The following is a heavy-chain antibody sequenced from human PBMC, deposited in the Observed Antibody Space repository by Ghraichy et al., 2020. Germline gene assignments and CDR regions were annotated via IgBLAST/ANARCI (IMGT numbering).Heavy chain of an antibody. D-gene: IGHD6-25*01. V-gene: IGHV3-64D*06. J-gene: IGHJ2*01. Sequence: GESLNISCLASGFTFSSYGMQWVRQAPGKGLTYVSGISDNGGSTYYPDSMKGRFTVSRDNSKSTLYLQMSSLRAEDTALYYCVKGDDSGTGWFFDLWGRGTLVTVSS. CDR3: VKGDDSGTGWFFDL. CDR1: GFTFSSYG. CDR2: ISDNGGST.